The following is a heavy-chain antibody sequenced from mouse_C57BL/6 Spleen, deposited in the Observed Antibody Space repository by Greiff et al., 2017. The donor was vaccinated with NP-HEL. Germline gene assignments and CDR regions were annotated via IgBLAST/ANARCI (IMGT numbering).Heavy chain of an antibody. CDR2: IWGDGST. D-gene: IGHD2-1*01. CDR3: AKPDYGNSAWFAY. V-gene: IGHV2-3*01. J-gene: IGHJ3*01. CDR1: GFSLTSYG. Sequence: VKLVESGPGLVAPSQSLSITCTVSGFSLTSYGVSWVRQPPGKGLEWLGVIWGDGSTNYHSALISTLIISKDNSKGQVFLKLNSLQTEETATYYCAKPDYGNSAWFAYWGQGTLVTVSA.